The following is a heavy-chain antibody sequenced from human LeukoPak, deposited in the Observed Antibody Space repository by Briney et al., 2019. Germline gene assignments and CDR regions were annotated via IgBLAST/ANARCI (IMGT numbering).Heavy chain of an antibody. D-gene: IGHD3-3*01. V-gene: IGHV4-30-4*08. Sequence: SETLSLTCTVSGGSISSGDYYWSWIRQPPGKGLEWIGYIYYSGSTYYNPSLKSRVTISVDTSKNQFSLKLSSVTAADTAVYYCARAIWLEWLFFDYWGQGTLVTVSS. CDR2: IYYSGST. CDR1: GGSISSGDYY. CDR3: ARAIWLEWLFFDY. J-gene: IGHJ4*02.